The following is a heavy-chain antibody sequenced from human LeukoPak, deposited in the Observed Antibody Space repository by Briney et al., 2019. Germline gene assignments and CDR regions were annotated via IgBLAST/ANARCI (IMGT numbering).Heavy chain of an antibody. J-gene: IGHJ3*02. V-gene: IGHV1-2*02. CDR3: ARVVCSSTSCYKDAFDI. Sequence: ASVKVSCKASGYTFTGYYMHWVRQAPGQGLEWMGWINPNSGGTNYAQKFQGRVTMTRDTSISTAYMELCRLRSDYTAVYYCARVVCSSTSCYKDAFDIWGQGTMVTVSS. CDR2: INPNSGGT. CDR1: GYTFTGYY. D-gene: IGHD2-2*02.